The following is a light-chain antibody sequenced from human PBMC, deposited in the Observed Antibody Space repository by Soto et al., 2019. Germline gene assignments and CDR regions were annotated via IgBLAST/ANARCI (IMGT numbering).Light chain of an antibody. Sequence: DIQMTQSPSTLTASVGDRVTNTCRASQSISTWLAWYQQKPGKAPKLLIYKASSLESGVPSRFSGSGSGTEFTLTISSLQPDDSATYYCQQYINRWTFGQGTKVDIK. CDR2: KAS. CDR3: QQYINRWT. CDR1: QSISTW. J-gene: IGKJ1*01. V-gene: IGKV1-5*03.